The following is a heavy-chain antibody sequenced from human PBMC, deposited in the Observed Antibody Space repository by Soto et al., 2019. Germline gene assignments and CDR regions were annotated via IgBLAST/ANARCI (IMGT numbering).Heavy chain of an antibody. D-gene: IGHD1-26*01. CDR3: AKAVSESIRYFDF. J-gene: IGHJ4*02. V-gene: IGHV3-23*01. CDR1: GFTFSTYS. CDR2: ISGSGVTT. Sequence: EVPLLESGGGLVQPGGSLRLSCAASGFTFSTYSMTWVRQAPGQGLEWVSLISGSGVTTYYADSVNGRFTISRDNSNNILFLQMNSLRAEDTAVYFCAKAVSESIRYFDFWGRGTLVTVSS.